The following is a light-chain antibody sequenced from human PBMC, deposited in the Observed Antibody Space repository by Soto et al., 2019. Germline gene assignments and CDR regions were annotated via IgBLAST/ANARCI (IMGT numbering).Light chain of an antibody. Sequence: QSALTQPRSVSGSPGQSVTISCTGTSSDVGGYDFVSWYQQHPGKAPKLMIHDVSRRPSGVPDRFSGSKSGNTASLTISGLQPEDEADYYCCSYAASLNYVFGTGTKVTVL. J-gene: IGLJ1*01. CDR3: CSYAASLNYV. CDR1: SSDVGGYDF. V-gene: IGLV2-11*01. CDR2: DVS.